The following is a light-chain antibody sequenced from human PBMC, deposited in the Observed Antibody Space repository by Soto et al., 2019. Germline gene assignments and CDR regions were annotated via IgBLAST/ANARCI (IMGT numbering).Light chain of an antibody. V-gene: IGKV1-5*01. CDR1: QSISNW. CDR2: DAS. Sequence: DIKMTQSPSTLSAIVGDRVTITCRASQSISNWLAWYQQKPGKAPNLLIYDASSLKSGVPSRFSGSGSGTQFTLTISGLQPDDFATYYCQQYNSYSGTFGQGTKVDIK. J-gene: IGKJ1*01. CDR3: QQYNSYSGT.